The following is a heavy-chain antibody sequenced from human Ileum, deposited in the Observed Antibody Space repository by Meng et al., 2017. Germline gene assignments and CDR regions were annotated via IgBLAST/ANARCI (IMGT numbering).Heavy chain of an antibody. CDR2: VNPKSGFA. Sequence: QVQLLRYGAEVQRPGASVKVSCKASGYIFTNYWMHWVRQAPGQGLEWMAVVNPKSGFAIFAKKFKGRVTVTRDTSTGTFYMELTSLRSDDSAEYFCARDHSDRSGWWFDPWGQGTLVTVSS. J-gene: IGHJ5*02. V-gene: IGHV1-46*01. CDR3: ARDHSDRSGWWFDP. D-gene: IGHD6-19*01. CDR1: GYIFTNYW.